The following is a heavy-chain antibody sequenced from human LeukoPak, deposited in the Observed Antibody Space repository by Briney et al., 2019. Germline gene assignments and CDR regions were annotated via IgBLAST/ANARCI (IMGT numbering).Heavy chain of an antibody. Sequence: SQTLSLTCAISGDSVSSNSAAWNWIRQSPSRGIEWLGRTYYRSKWFNDYAVSVKSRITINPDTSKNQFSLQLNSVTPEDTAVYYCARTYDSTNYYFFYSWGQGTLVTVSS. J-gene: IGHJ4*02. CDR1: GDSVSSNSAA. D-gene: IGHD3-22*01. CDR3: ARTYDSTNYYFFYS. V-gene: IGHV6-1*01. CDR2: TYYRSKWFN.